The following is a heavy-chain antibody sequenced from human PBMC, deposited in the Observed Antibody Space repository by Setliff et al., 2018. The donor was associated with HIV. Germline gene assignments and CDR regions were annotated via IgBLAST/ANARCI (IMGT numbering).Heavy chain of an antibody. V-gene: IGHV3-30*04. Sequence: GGSLRLSCAASGFTFSSYAVHWVRQAPGKGLEWVAVISYDGSNKYYADSVKGRFTISRDNSKNTLYLQMNSLRPEDTAVYYCARAPSSYGRSYWYFDLWGRGTLVTVS. CDR3: ARAPSSYGRSYWYFDL. CDR1: GFTFSSYA. CDR2: ISYDGSNK. D-gene: IGHD1-26*01. J-gene: IGHJ2*01.